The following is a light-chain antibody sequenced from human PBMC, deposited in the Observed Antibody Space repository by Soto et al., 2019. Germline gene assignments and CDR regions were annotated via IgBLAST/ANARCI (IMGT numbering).Light chain of an antibody. CDR1: QSVNSN. CDR3: QQYSKWPIT. J-gene: IGKJ5*01. V-gene: IGKV3-15*01. CDR2: GIS. Sequence: EMVMTQSPAILFVSPGESATLSYRASQSVNSNFLAWYQQHTGQTPRILIYGISTRDTGIPARFSGSGSGTEFSLPISSLQSEDFAVYYCQQYSKWPITFGQGTRLEIK.